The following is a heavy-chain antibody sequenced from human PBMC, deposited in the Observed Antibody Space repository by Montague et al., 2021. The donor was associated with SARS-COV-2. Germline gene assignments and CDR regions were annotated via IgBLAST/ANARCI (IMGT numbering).Heavy chain of an antibody. Sequence: SLRLSCAASGFTFSSYTMHWVRQAPGKGLEWVSSITYSSSNKYYADSVKGRFTISRDNSTNTLYLQMNSLRAEDTAVYYCARDAQKQYVVLCFVELLHGDLDIWGKGTMVTVSS. D-gene: IGHD3-10*01. J-gene: IGHJ3*02. CDR3: ARDAQKQYVVLCFVELLHGDLDI. CDR1: GFTFSSYT. V-gene: IGHV3-30-3*01. CDR2: ITYSSSNK.